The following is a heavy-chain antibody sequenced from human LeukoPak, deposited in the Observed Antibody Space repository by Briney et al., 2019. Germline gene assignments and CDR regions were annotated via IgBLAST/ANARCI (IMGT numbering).Heavy chain of an antibody. D-gene: IGHD3-22*01. V-gene: IGHV3-53*01. CDR3: ARVQNYYDSSGHVFGAFDI. J-gene: IGHJ3*02. CDR2: IYSGGST. CDR1: GFTVSSNY. Sequence: GGSLRLSCAASGFTVSSNYMSWVRQAPGKGLEWVSVIYSGGSTYYADSVKGRFTISRDNSKNTLYLQMNSLRAEDTAVYYCARVQNYYDSSGHVFGAFDIRGQGTMVTVSS.